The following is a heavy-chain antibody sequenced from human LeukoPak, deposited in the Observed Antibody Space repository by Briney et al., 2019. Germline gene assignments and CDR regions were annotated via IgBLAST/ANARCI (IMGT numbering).Heavy chain of an antibody. CDR2: TIPIFGTA. V-gene: IGHV1-69*05. CDR1: GGTFSSYA. CDR3: ARDHYDILTGYPYFDY. Sequence: ASVKVSCKASGGTFSSYAISWVRQAPGQGLEWMGGTIPIFGTANYAQKFQGRVTITTDESTSTAYMELSSLRSEDTAVYYCARDHYDILTGYPYFDYWGQGTLVTVSS. D-gene: IGHD3-9*01. J-gene: IGHJ4*02.